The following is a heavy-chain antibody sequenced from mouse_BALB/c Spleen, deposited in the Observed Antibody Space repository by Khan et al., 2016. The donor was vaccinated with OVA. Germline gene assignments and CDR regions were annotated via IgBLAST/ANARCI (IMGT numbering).Heavy chain of an antibody. CDR3: AIYHGYFDV. Sequence: EVQLQESGPDLVKPGASVKISCKASGYSFSGYYIHWVKQSHGKSLEWIGRVNPNNGGTNYNQKFKGKAILTVDKSSNTAYMELRSLTSEDSAVYSCAIYHGYFDVWGAGTTVTVSS. J-gene: IGHJ1*01. D-gene: IGHD1-1*01. CDR1: GYSFSGYY. CDR2: VNPNNGGT. V-gene: IGHV1-18*01.